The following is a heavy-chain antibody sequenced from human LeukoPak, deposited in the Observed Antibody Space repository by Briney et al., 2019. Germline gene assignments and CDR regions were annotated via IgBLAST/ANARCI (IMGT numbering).Heavy chain of an antibody. Sequence: ASVKVSCKASGYTFTSYYMHWVRQAPGQGLEWMGIINPSGGSTSYAQKFQGRVTMTRDTPTSTVYMELSSLRSEDTAMYYCAAGSSGWYVDYWGQGTLVTVSS. CDR1: GYTFTSYY. D-gene: IGHD6-19*01. V-gene: IGHV1-46*01. J-gene: IGHJ4*02. CDR3: AAGSSGWYVDY. CDR2: INPSGGST.